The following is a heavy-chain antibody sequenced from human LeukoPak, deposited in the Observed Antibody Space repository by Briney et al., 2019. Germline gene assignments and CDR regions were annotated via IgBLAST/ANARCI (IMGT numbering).Heavy chain of an antibody. J-gene: IGHJ4*02. Sequence: ASVKVSCKASGYTFNTYGITWVRQAPGQGLEWMGWISPYNGNTNYAQKFQGRVTLTTDTSTSTAYMELRSLRSDDTAVYYCARVPPRWVGATTPDYWGQGTLVTVSS. CDR2: ISPYNGNT. D-gene: IGHD1-26*01. CDR1: GYTFNTYG. CDR3: ARVPPRWVGATTPDY. V-gene: IGHV1-18*01.